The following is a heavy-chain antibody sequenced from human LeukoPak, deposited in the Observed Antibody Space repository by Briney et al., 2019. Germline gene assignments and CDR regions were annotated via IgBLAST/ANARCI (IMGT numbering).Heavy chain of an antibody. D-gene: IGHD2-2*01. CDR1: GFTFSSYA. CDR2: ISGSGGST. V-gene: IGHV3-23*01. J-gene: IGHJ4*02. Sequence: GGSLRLSCAASGFTFSSYAMSWVRQAPGKGLEWVSAISGSGGSTYYADSVKGRFTISRDNSKNTLYLQVNSLRAEDTAVYYCAKTGTDIVVIPDGAFDYWGQGTLVTVSS. CDR3: AKTGTDIVVIPDGAFDY.